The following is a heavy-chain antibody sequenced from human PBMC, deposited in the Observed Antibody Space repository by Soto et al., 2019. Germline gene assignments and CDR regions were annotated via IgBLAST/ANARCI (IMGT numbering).Heavy chain of an antibody. CDR1: GGSISSRGYS. D-gene: IGHD6-13*01. Sequence: PSETQSLTCAVAGGSISSRGYSRSLIQQTPGKGLEWIGYIYQSGSTYYNPSLKSRVTISVDRSKNQFSLKLSSVTAADTAVYYCARGGAAAAGTHWFDPWGQGTLVTVSS. V-gene: IGHV4-30-2*01. J-gene: IGHJ5*02. CDR2: IYQSGST. CDR3: ARGGAAAAGTHWFDP.